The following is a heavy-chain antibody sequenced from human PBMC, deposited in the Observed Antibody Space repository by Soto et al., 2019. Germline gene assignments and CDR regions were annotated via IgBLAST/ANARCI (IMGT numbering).Heavy chain of an antibody. CDR1: GFTFSSYW. V-gene: IGHV3-74*01. Sequence: PGGSLRLSCAASGFTFSSYWMHWVRQVPGKGLMWVSRINTDGSTIRYADSVKGRFSISRDNAQNTLFLQMDSLRVEDTAVYYCVRASGSYGLDLFDSWGQGILVTVYS. J-gene: IGHJ4*02. D-gene: IGHD1-26*01. CDR3: VRASGSYGLDLFDS. CDR2: INTDGSTI.